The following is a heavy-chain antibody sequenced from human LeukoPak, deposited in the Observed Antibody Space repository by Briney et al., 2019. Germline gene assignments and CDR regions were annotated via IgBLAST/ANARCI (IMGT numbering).Heavy chain of an antibody. CDR3: AREVRGDYWGF. CDR1: GYTFTSYG. CDR2: ISAYNGNT. J-gene: IGHJ4*02. Sequence: ASVKVSCKASGYTFTSYGISWVRQAPAQGLEWMGWISAYNGNTNYAQKLQGRVTITTDTSTSTAYMELRSLRSDDTAVYYCAREVRGDYWGFWGQGTLVTVSS. D-gene: IGHD4-17*01. V-gene: IGHV1-18*01.